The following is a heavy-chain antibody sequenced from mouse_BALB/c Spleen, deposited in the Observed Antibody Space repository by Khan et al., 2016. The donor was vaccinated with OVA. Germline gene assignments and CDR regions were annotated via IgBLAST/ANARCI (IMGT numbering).Heavy chain of an antibody. Sequence: VQLVESGAELAKPGASVKMSCKASGYTFTNYSILWIKQRPGQGLEWIGYINPSTGYTDYNQNFKDKATLTADKSSSTAYMQLSSLTSEDSAVYDGASRRIEGEFAYWGQGTMVTVSS. J-gene: IGHJ3*01. CDR2: INPSTGYT. V-gene: IGHV1-4*01. CDR3: ASRRIEGEFAY. CDR1: GYTFTNYS.